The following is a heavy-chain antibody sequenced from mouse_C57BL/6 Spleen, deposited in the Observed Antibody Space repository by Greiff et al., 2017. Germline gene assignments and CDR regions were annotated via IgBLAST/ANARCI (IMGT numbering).Heavy chain of an antibody. CDR3: ARDYYGSSYWYFDV. J-gene: IGHJ1*03. V-gene: IGHV5-4*03. D-gene: IGHD1-1*01. Sequence: EVKLMESGGGLVKPGGSLKLSCAASGFTFSSYAMSWVRQTPEKRLEWVATISDGGSYTYYPDNVKGRFTISRDNAKNNLYLHMSHLKSEDTAMYYCARDYYGSSYWYFDVWGTGTTVTVSS. CDR2: ISDGGSYT. CDR1: GFTFSSYA.